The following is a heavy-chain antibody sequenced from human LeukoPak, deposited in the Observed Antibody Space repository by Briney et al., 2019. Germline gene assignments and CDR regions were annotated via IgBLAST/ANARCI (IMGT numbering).Heavy chain of an antibody. D-gene: IGHD2-2*01. Sequence: PGGSLRLSCAASGFIFSNYPMNWVRQAPGKGLEWVSVISGSGASTYNADSVKGRFTISRDNSKNTLYLQMNSLRAEDMAVYYCAKGGCASSSCFDTYYYGMDAWGQGTTVTVSS. J-gene: IGHJ6*02. CDR3: AKGGCASSSCFDTYYYGMDA. V-gene: IGHV3-23*01. CDR2: ISGSGAST. CDR1: GFIFSNYP.